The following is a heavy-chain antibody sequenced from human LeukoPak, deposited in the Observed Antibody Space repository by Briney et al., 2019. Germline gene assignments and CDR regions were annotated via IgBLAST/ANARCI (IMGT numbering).Heavy chain of an antibody. CDR2: IYTSGST. D-gene: IGHD1-26*01. CDR1: GGSISSYY. Sequence: SETLSLTCTVSGGSISSYYWSWIRQPAGKGLEWIGRIYTSGSTNYNPSLKSRVTMSVDTSKNQFSLKLSSVTAADTAVYYCASPSGGATKAFPDYWGQGTLVTVSS. J-gene: IGHJ4*02. V-gene: IGHV4-4*07. CDR3: ASPSGGATKAFPDY.